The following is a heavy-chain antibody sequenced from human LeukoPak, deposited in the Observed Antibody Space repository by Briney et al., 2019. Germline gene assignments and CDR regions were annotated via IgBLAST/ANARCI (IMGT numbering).Heavy chain of an antibody. V-gene: IGHV4-59*13. Sequence: SETLSLTCSVSGGSIHTYYWTWIRQPPGKGLEWSGNVYYSGTTYYNPSLKSRLTISVDTSKNQFSLKLNSVTAADTAVYYCARGTSSWHWKFDYWGQGSLVTVSS. CDR3: ARGTSSWHWKFDY. D-gene: IGHD6-13*01. CDR1: GGSIHTYY. CDR2: VYYSGTT. J-gene: IGHJ4*02.